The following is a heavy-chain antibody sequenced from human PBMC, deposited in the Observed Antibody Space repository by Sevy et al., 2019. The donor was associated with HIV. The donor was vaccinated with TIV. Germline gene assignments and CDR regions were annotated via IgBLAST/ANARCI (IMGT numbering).Heavy chain of an antibody. V-gene: IGHV4-30-4*01. J-gene: IGHJ5*02. Sequence: SETLSLTCTVSGGSISSGDYYWSWMRQPPGKGLEWIGYIYYSGITYYNPSLKSLVTISVDTVRVQFSLKLGSVTAADTAVYYCARYCIGTSPHNWFDPWGQGTLVTVSS. D-gene: IGHD2-2*01. CDR3: ARYCIGTSPHNWFDP. CDR2: IYYSGIT. CDR1: GGSISSGDYY.